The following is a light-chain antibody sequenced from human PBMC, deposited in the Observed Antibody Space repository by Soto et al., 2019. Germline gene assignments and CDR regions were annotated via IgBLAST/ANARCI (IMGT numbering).Light chain of an antibody. CDR2: EVS. V-gene: IGLV2-8*01. J-gene: IGLJ1*01. CDR3: SSYAGSNNFV. CDR1: SSDVGGYNY. Sequence: QSALTQPPSASGSPGQSVTISCTGTSSDVGGYNYVSLYQHHPGKAPKLMIYEVSKRPSGVPDRFSGSKSGNTASLTVSGLQAEDEADYYCSSYAGSNNFVFGTGTKLTV.